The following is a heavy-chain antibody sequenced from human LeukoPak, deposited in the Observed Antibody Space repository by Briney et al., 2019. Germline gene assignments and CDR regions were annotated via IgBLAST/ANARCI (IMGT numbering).Heavy chain of an antibody. Sequence: SETLSLTCSVSGGSISSRSYYWAWIRQPPGKGLEWIGSMYYRGSTYHNPSLKSRVTISVDTSKNQFSLKLSSVTAADTAVYYCATTTIRLGYWGQGTLVTVSS. CDR1: GGSISSRSYY. D-gene: IGHD1-26*01. CDR2: MYYRGST. CDR3: ATTTIRLGY. V-gene: IGHV4-39*07. J-gene: IGHJ4*02.